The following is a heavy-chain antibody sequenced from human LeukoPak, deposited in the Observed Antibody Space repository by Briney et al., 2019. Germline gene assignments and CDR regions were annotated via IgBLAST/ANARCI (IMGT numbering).Heavy chain of an antibody. V-gene: IGHV4-59*01. Sequence: SETLSLTCTVSGGSLSSYYWSWLRQPPGKGLEWIGYIYYSGSTNYNPSLKSRVTISVDTSKNQFSLKLSSVTAADTAVYYCARITGTTHRFDYWGQGTLVTVSS. J-gene: IGHJ4*02. CDR3: ARITGTTHRFDY. CDR2: IYYSGST. CDR1: GGSLSSYY. D-gene: IGHD1-20*01.